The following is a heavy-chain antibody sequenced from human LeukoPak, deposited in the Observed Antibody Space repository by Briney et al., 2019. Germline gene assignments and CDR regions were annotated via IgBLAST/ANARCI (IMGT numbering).Heavy chain of an antibody. CDR3: ARDSPNCSSTSCNYYYGMDV. CDR1: GGTFSSYA. Sequence: SVKVSCKASGGTFSSYAISWVRQAPGQGLEWMGRIIPILGIANYAQKFQGRVTITADKSTSTAYMELSSLRSEDTAVYYCARDSPNCSSTSCNYYYGMDVWGQGTTVTVSS. CDR2: IIPILGIA. V-gene: IGHV1-69*04. J-gene: IGHJ6*02. D-gene: IGHD2-2*01.